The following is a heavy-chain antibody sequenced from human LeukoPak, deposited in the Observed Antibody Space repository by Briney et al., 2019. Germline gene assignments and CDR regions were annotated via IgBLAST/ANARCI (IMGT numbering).Heavy chain of an antibody. D-gene: IGHD3-3*01. Sequence: GGSLRLSCAASGFTFSSFAMHWVRQAPGKGLEWVAVISYDGSNKYYADSVKGRFTISRDNSKNTLYLQMNSLRPEDTAVYYCAKTYYDFWSGYLLDYWGQGTLVTVSS. J-gene: IGHJ4*02. CDR2: ISYDGSNK. V-gene: IGHV3-30-3*02. CDR3: AKTYYDFWSGYLLDY. CDR1: GFTFSSFA.